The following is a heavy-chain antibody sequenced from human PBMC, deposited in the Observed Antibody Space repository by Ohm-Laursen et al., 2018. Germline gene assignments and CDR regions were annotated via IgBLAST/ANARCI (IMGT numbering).Heavy chain of an antibody. V-gene: IGHV3-9*01. J-gene: IGHJ6*02. CDR2: ISWNSGSI. CDR3: AKDYSVLTYGMDV. CDR1: GFTFSSYA. D-gene: IGHD2-15*01. Sequence: SSLRLSCAASGFTFSSYAMSWVRQAPGKGLEWVSGISWNSGSIGYADSVKGRFTISRDNAKSSLYLQMNSLRAEDTALYYCAKDYSVLTYGMDVWGQGTTVTVSS.